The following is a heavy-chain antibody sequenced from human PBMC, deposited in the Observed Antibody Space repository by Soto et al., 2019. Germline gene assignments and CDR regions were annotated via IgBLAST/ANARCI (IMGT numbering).Heavy chain of an antibody. Sequence: SETLSLTXAVYGGSFSGYYWSWIRQPPGKGLEWIGEINHSGSTNYDPSLKSRVTISVDTSKNQFSLKLSSVTAADTAVYYCARATYYDFWSGYYPTDYYYYGMDVWGQGTTVTVSS. CDR2: INHSGST. J-gene: IGHJ6*02. V-gene: IGHV4-34*01. CDR1: GGSFSGYY. D-gene: IGHD3-3*01. CDR3: ARATYYDFWSGYYPTDYYYYGMDV.